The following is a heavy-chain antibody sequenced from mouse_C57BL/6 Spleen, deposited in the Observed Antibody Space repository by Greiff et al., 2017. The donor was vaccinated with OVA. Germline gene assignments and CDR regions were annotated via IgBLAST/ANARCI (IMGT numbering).Heavy chain of an antibody. CDR2: IDPEDGDT. V-gene: IGHV14-1*01. CDR1: GFNIKDYY. CDR3: TTDDGYSWFAY. J-gene: IGHJ3*01. D-gene: IGHD2-3*01. Sequence: VHVKQSGAELVRPGASVKLSCTASGFNIKDYYMHWVKQRPEQGLEWIGRIDPEDGDTEYAPKFQGKATMTADTSSNTAYLQLSSLTSEDTAVYYCTTDDGYSWFAYWGQGTLVTVSA.